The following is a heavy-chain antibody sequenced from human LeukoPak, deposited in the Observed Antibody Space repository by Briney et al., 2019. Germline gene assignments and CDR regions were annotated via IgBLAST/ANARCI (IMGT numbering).Heavy chain of an antibody. J-gene: IGHJ4*02. D-gene: IGHD5-12*01. CDR1: GFTFSSYS. CDR3: ARNRHGYSGYDHVYYFDY. V-gene: IGHV3-48*04. Sequence: PGGSLRLSCAASGFTFSSYSMNWVRQAPGKGLEWVSYISSRSSTIYYADSVKGRFTISRDNAKNSLYLQMNSLRAEDTAVYYCARNRHGYSGYDHVYYFDYWGQGTLVTVSS. CDR2: ISSRSSTI.